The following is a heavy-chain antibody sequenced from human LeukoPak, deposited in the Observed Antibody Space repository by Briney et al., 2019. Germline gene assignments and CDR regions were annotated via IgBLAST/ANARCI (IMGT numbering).Heavy chain of an antibody. CDR1: GFIFSSYA. J-gene: IGHJ4*02. CDR2: IAGSGT. CDR3: AKGLFMHDY. V-gene: IGHV3-23*01. D-gene: IGHD3-16*01. Sequence: GGSLRLSCAASGFIFSSYAMKWVRQAPGKGLEWVSTIAGSGTYYADSVKGRFTISRDNSKNMLYLQMNSLRAEDTAVYYCAKGLFMHDYWGQGTLVTVSS.